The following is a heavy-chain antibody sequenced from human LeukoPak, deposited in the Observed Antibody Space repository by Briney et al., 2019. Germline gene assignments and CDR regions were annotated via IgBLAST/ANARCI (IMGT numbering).Heavy chain of an antibody. CDR3: ARRGWLHYRGYFDY. CDR2: INHSGST. V-gene: IGHV4-34*01. Sequence: PSETLSLTCAVYGGSFSGYYWSWIRQPPGKGLEWIGEINHSGSTNYNPSLKSRVTISVDTSKNQFSLKLSSVTAADTAVYYCARRGWLHYRGYFDYWGQGTLVTVSS. CDR1: GGSFSGYY. D-gene: IGHD5-12*01. J-gene: IGHJ4*02.